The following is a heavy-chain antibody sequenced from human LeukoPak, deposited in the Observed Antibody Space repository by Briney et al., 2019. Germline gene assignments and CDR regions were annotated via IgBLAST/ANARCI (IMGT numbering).Heavy chain of an antibody. J-gene: IGHJ4*02. CDR2: ISGSANGI. CDR3: ARDWDQTTGWYWDH. CDR1: GFTFSSYE. D-gene: IGHD6-19*01. V-gene: IGHV3-48*03. Sequence: GGSLRPSCAVSGFTFSSYEMNWVRQAPGKGLEWVSYISGSANGILYADSVKGRFTISRDNAKNSLYLQMNSLRGEDTAIYYCARDWDQTTGWYWDHWGQGTLVTVSS.